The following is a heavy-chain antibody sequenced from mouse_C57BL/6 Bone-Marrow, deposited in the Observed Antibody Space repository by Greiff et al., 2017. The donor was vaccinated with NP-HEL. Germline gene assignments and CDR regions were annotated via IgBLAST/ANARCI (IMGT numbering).Heavy chain of an antibody. CDR1: GYTFTSYG. CDR2: IYPRSGNT. V-gene: IGHV1-81*01. Sequence: QVQLQQSGAELARPGASVKLSCKASGYTFTSYGISWVKQRTGQGLEWIGEIYPRSGNTYYNEKFKGKATLTADKSSSTAYMELRSLTSEDSAVYFCAREVTIVYAMDYWGQGTSVTVSS. J-gene: IGHJ4*01. D-gene: IGHD2-12*01. CDR3: AREVTIVYAMDY.